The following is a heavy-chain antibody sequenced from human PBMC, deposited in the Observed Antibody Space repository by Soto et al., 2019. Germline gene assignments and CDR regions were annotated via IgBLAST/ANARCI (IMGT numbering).Heavy chain of an antibody. CDR1: GFTFSSYA. CDR2: ISGSGVST. CDR3: AKGLLGGWGSYVSAFDF. Sequence: EVQLLESGGGLVQPGGSLRLSCAASGFTFSSYAMSWVRQAPGKGLEWVSAISGSGVSTYYADSVKGRFTISRDNSKNTLYLQMNSLRAEDTAVYYCAKGLLGGWGSYVSAFDFWGQGAMVTVSS. V-gene: IGHV3-23*01. J-gene: IGHJ3*01. D-gene: IGHD3-16*01.